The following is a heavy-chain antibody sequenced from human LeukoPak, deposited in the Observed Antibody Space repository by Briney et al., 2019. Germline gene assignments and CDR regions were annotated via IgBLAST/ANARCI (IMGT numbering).Heavy chain of an antibody. Sequence: PGGSLRLSCVASGFTFSSYLMHWVRQVPGKGRVWVSRINSDGSSTNYADSVKGRCTISRDNAKNTLYLQMNSLRAGDTAVYYCARYFGGLDYWGQGTLVTVSS. V-gene: IGHV3-74*01. J-gene: IGHJ4*02. D-gene: IGHD4-23*01. CDR2: INSDGSST. CDR1: GFTFSSYL. CDR3: ARYFGGLDY.